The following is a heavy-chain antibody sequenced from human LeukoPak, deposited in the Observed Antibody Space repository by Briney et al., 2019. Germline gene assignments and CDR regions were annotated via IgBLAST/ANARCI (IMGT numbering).Heavy chain of an antibody. CDR3: ARGPKYDSSAYYYYGMDV. CDR1: GYTFTSYG. Sequence: ASVKVSCKASGYTFTSYGISWVRQAPGQGLEWMGWISAYNGNTNYAQKLQGRVTMTTDTSTSTAYTELRSLRSDDTAVYYCARGPKYDSSAYYYYGMDVWGQGTTVTVSS. D-gene: IGHD3-22*01. V-gene: IGHV1-18*01. CDR2: ISAYNGNT. J-gene: IGHJ6*02.